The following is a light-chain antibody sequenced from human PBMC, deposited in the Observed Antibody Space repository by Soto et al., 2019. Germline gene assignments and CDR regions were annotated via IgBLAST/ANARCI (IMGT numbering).Light chain of an antibody. CDR3: HYYSAVWT. CDR1: QSLSNR. V-gene: IGKV1-5*01. J-gene: IGKJ1*01. CDR2: DAS. Sequence: DIQMTQTPSTLSASVGDRVTITCRASQSLSNRLAWYQQKPGKAPKVLIYDASSLESGVPSRFSGSGSGTHFILTISSLQPDDFATYYCHYYSAVWTFCQVTKVDIK.